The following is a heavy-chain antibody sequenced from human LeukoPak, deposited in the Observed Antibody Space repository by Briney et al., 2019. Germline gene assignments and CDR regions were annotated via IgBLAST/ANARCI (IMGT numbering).Heavy chain of an antibody. Sequence: SGGSLRLSCAASGFTFSSYSMNWVRQAPGKGLEWVSYITTSSDTIYYADSVKGRFTISRDNAKNSLYLQMNSLRAEDTAVYYCARDDDFWSGYNDYWGQGTLVTVSS. J-gene: IGHJ4*02. V-gene: IGHV3-48*04. D-gene: IGHD3-3*01. CDR1: GFTFSSYS. CDR3: ARDDDFWSGYNDY. CDR2: ITTSSDTI.